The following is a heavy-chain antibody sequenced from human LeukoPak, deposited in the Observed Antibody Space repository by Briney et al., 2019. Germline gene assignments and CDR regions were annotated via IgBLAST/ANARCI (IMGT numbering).Heavy chain of an antibody. CDR1: GGSINNHY. CDR2: IHHSGDT. CDR3: ARQFYHYDDTGYYYVFDY. Sequence: SQTLSLTCRVSGGSINNHYWTWIRQPPGMALEWLGQIHHSGDTNYNPSLKSRVTMTVDTSRNQFSLILSSATAADTALYYCARQFYHYDDTGYYYVFDYWGQGTLVTVSS. J-gene: IGHJ4*02. V-gene: IGHV4-59*08. D-gene: IGHD3-22*01.